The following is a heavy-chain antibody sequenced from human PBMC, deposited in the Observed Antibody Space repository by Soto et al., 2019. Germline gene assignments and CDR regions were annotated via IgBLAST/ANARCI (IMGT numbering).Heavy chain of an antibody. Sequence: PGGSLRLSCAASGFTFSGYYMHWVRQAPGKGLEWVAVISYDGSSDYYADSVKGRFTISRDNSANRLFLQMNSLRPEDTAVYYCTKDDGYNDSTDYHYLGMDVWGQGTTVTVSS. CDR2: ISYDGSSD. CDR3: TKDDGYNDSTDYHYLGMDV. D-gene: IGHD3-16*01. CDR1: GFTFSGYY. V-gene: IGHV3-30*18. J-gene: IGHJ6*02.